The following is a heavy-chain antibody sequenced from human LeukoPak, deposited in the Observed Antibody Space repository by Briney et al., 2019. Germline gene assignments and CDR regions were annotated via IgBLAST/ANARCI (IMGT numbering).Heavy chain of an antibody. J-gene: IGHJ3*02. V-gene: IGHV4-59*08. Sequence: SETLSLTCTVSGGSISGYHWSWFRQPPGKELEWIGYIDYTWNTNYSPSLKSRVTMSLDMSKNQFSLEMNSVTAADTAMSYCARLDRPGGRTGDVFDIWGQGTMVTVSS. D-gene: IGHD3-22*01. CDR2: IDYTWNT. CDR1: GGSISGYH. CDR3: ARLDRPGGRTGDVFDI.